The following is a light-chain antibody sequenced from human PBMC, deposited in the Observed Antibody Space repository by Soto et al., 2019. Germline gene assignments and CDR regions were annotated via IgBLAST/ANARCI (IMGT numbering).Light chain of an antibody. CDR1: SSDVGGYDY. V-gene: IGLV2-8*01. Sequence: QSVLTQPPSASGSPGQSVTISCTGTSSDVGGYDYVSWFQQHPGKAPKLMIYDVSKRPSGVPDRFSGSKSGNTASLTVSGLQAEDEADYYCSSFAGNNNYVFGTGTKVTVL. CDR3: SSFAGNNNYV. CDR2: DVS. J-gene: IGLJ1*01.